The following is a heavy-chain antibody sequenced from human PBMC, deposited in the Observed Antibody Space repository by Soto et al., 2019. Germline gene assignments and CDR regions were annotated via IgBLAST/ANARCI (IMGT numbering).Heavy chain of an antibody. V-gene: IGHV3-23*01. CDR3: AKAGYDILTGYLVHYYYYGMDV. CDR2: ISGSGGST. CDR1: GFTFSSYA. J-gene: IGHJ6*02. Sequence: EVQLLESGGGLVQPGGSLRLSCAASGFTFSSYAMSWVRQAPGKGLEWVSVISGSGGSTYYADSVKGPLTISRDNSKNTLYLQMNTLRGEDTAVYYCAKAGYDILTGYLVHYYYYGMDVWGQGTTVTVSS. D-gene: IGHD3-9*01.